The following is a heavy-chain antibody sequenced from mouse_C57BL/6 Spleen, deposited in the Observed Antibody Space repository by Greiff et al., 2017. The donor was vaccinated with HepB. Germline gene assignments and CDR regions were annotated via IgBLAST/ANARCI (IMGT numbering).Heavy chain of an antibody. CDR2: ISDGGSYT. V-gene: IGHV5-4*01. J-gene: IGHJ4*01. Sequence: EVKLMESGGGLVKPGGSLKLSCAASGFTFSSYAMSWVRQTPEKRLEWVATISDGGSYTYYPDNVKGRFTISRDNAKNNLYLQMSHLKSEDTAMYYCARDRNYGYDGAMDDWGQGTSVTVSS. D-gene: IGHD2-2*01. CDR3: ARDRNYGYDGAMDD. CDR1: GFTFSSYA.